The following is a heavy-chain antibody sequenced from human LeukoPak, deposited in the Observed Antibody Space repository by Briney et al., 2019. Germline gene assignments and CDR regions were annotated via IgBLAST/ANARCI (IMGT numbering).Heavy chain of an antibody. CDR3: AREWVVVPAAVDY. J-gene: IGHJ4*02. Sequence: GGSLRLSCAASGFTFSSNWMCWVRQDPGKGLEWVANINQDGSVKNYVDSVKGRFTISRDNAKNSLYLQMNSLRAEDTAVYYCAREWVVVPAAVDYWGQGTLVTVSS. CDR1: GFTFSSNW. V-gene: IGHV3-7*01. D-gene: IGHD2-2*01. CDR2: INQDGSVK.